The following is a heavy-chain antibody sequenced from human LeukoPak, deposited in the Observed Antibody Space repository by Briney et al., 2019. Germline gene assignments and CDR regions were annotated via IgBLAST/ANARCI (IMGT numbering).Heavy chain of an antibody. D-gene: IGHD6-19*01. V-gene: IGHV4-34*01. J-gene: IGHJ5*02. CDR1: GGSLSGYY. Sequence: SETLSLTCAVYGGSLSGYYWSWIRQPPGKGLEWIGEINHSGSTNYNPSLKSRVTISVDTSKDQFSLKLSSVTAADTAVYYCARGSYSSGSHWFDPWGQGTLVTVSS. CDR2: INHSGST. CDR3: ARGSYSSGSHWFDP.